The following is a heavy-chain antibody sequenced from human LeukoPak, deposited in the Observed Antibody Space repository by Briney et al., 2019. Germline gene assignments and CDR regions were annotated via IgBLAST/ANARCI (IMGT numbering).Heavy chain of an antibody. V-gene: IGHV3-74*01. Sequence: PGGSLRLSCSASGFIFTTYWMHWVREAPGKGLVWVARINSDGSDTYYADSVKGRFTISRDNSKNTVYLQMNSLRAEDTAVYYRTRDLVGATSDFWGQGTLVTVSS. CDR3: TRDLVGATSDF. D-gene: IGHD1-26*01. CDR2: INSDGSDT. J-gene: IGHJ4*02. CDR1: GFIFTTYW.